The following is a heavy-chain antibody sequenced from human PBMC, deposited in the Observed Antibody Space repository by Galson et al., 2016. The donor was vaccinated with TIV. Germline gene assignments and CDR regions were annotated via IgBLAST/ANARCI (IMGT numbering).Heavy chain of an antibody. D-gene: IGHD1-20*01. CDR3: KDISATTCGP. V-gene: IGHV3-38-3*01. CDR2: ISGGSA. J-gene: IGHJ5*02. CDR1: GFAVNNNE. Sequence: SLRLSCAASGFAVNNNELKWVRQAPGRGLEWISSISGGSAYLADSRKGRFTTSRDSSKNTVHLQMKSLRREDGAVLSSKDISATTCGPWGQGGLVTVSS.